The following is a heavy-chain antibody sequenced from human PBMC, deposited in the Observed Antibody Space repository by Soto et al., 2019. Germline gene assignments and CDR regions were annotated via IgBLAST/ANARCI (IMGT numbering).Heavy chain of an antibody. CDR2: ISSSGSTI. D-gene: IGHD5-12*01. CDR1: GFTFSSYE. J-gene: IGHJ4*02. V-gene: IGHV3-48*03. Sequence: EVQLVESGGGLVQPGGSLRLSCAASGFTFSSYEMNWVRQAPGKGLEWVSYISSSGSTIYYADSVKGRFTISRDNAKNSLYLQMNSLRAEDTAVYYCARDDEMATFYYFDYWGQGTLVTVSS. CDR3: ARDDEMATFYYFDY.